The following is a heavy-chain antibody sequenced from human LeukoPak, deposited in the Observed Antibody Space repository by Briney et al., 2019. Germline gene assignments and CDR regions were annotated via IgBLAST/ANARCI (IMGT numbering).Heavy chain of an antibody. CDR2: FDPEDGET. Sequence: ASVKVSCKVSGYTLTELSMHWVRQAPGKGLEWMGGFDPEDGETIYAQKFQGRVTMTEDTSTDTAYMELSGLRSEDTAVYYCATMALGFRDAFDIWGQGTMVTVSS. V-gene: IGHV1-24*01. CDR1: GYTLTELS. CDR3: ATMALGFRDAFDI. D-gene: IGHD3-10*01. J-gene: IGHJ3*02.